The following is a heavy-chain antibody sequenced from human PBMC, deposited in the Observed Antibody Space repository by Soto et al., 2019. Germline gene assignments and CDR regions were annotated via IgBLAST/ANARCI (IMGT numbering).Heavy chain of an antibody. J-gene: IGHJ5*02. CDR2: IYRSGST. V-gene: IGHV4-59*02. D-gene: IGHD3-16*02. CDR1: GDSVRNQY. Sequence: SETLSLTCTVSGDSVRNQYWSWIRRPPGRGLEWIGYIYRSGSTKYNPSLKSRLTISVDTSKNQFSLKLSSVTAADTAVYYCARGTNDYIWGSYRYRTANWFDPWGQGTLVTVSS. CDR3: ARGTNDYIWGSYRYRTANWFDP.